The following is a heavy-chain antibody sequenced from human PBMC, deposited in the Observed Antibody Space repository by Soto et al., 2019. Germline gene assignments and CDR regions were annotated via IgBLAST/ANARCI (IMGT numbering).Heavy chain of an antibody. CDR2: IWYDGSNQ. CDR3: AGAVSSATYYDCIGY. V-gene: IGHV3-33*01. Sequence: GGSLRLSCEASGFDISTYGLHWVRQAPGKGLEWLAFIWYDGSNQHYAASVKGRFTTSRDNSRNTLYLQMNNLRADDTAVYFCAGAVSSATYYDCIGYWGRGTLVTVSS. CDR1: GFDISTYG. D-gene: IGHD1-26*01. J-gene: IGHJ4*02.